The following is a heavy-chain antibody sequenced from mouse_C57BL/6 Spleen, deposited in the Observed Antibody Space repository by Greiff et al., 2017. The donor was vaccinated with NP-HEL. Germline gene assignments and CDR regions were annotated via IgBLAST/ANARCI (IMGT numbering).Heavy chain of an antibody. D-gene: IGHD3-3*01. Sequence: VQLTPSGAALVKPGASVKLSCTASGLHIKDYYMHWVEERTEQGLEWSGRIDPEDGETKYAPKFQGKATITADTSSNTAYLQLSTLTSEDTAVYYCASEGTRAFAYWGQGTLVTVSA. CDR3: ASEGTRAFAY. J-gene: IGHJ3*01. CDR1: GLHIKDYY. CDR2: IDPEDGET. V-gene: IGHV14-2*01.